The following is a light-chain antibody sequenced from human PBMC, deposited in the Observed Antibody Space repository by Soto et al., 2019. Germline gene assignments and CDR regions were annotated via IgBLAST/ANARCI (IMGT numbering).Light chain of an antibody. CDR1: QGISSY. J-gene: IGKJ4*01. Sequence: DIQLTQSPSFLSASVGDRVTITCRASQGISSYLAWYQQKPGKAPKLLIYAASTLQSGVPSRFSGSGSGTEFTLTISSLQPEDFATDYCQQLNSYRFGGGTKVDIK. CDR2: AAS. V-gene: IGKV1-9*01. CDR3: QQLNSYR.